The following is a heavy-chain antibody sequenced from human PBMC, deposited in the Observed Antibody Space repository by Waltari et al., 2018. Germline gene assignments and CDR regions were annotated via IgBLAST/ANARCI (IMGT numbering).Heavy chain of an antibody. J-gene: IGHJ4*02. D-gene: IGHD5-12*01. CDR2: VDPEDGET. Sequence: EVQLVQSGAEVTKPGATVKISCKVSGYTFTDYYMHWVQQALGKVLEWMGLVDPEDGETIYAWQCQGRVTTTEETSTDTAYMQLSRLRAEDTAVYYCATDRGVDMRWGQGTLVTVSS. CDR3: ATDRGVDMR. CDR1: GYTFTDYY. V-gene: IGHV1-69-2*01.